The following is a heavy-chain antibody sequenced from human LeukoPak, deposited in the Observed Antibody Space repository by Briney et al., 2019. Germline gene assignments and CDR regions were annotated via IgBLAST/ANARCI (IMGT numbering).Heavy chain of an antibody. CDR2: IYYSGST. CDR1: GGSMSSSGYC. CDR3: ARQTPSEFDY. Sequence: KSSETLSLTCTVSGGSMSSSGYCWGWIRQAPGKGLEWIGSIYYSGSTYYNPSLKSRVTISVDTSKNQFSLKLSSVTAADTAVYYCARQTPSEFDYWGQGTLVTVSS. V-gene: IGHV4-39*01. J-gene: IGHJ4*02.